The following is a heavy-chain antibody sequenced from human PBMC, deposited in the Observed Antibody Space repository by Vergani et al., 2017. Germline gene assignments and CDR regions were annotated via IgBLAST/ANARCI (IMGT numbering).Heavy chain of an antibody. Sequence: VQLVESGGGVVQPGRSLRLSCAASGFTFSSYGMHWVRQAPGKGLEWVSAISGSGGSTYYADSVKGRFTISRDNSKNTLYLQMNSLRAEDTAVYYCAKVPPGDGYYMDVWGKGTTVTVSS. V-gene: IGHV3-23*04. J-gene: IGHJ6*03. CDR1: GFTFSSYG. D-gene: IGHD2-21*01. CDR3: AKVPPGDGYYMDV. CDR2: ISGSGGST.